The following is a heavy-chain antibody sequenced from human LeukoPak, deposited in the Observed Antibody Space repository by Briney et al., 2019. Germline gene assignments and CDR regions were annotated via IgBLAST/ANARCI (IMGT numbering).Heavy chain of an antibody. V-gene: IGHV4-59*08. CDR3: ARHIGMVHFDN. Sequence: SETLSLTCNVSGDSISFYYRSWIRQPPGKGLEWIGYIYYSGSTSFNPSLKSRVTISVDTSKNLFSLKMASLTAADTVIYLCARHIGMVHFDNWGQGTLVTVSS. CDR2: IYYSGST. D-gene: IGHD3-10*01. J-gene: IGHJ4*02. CDR1: GDSISFYY.